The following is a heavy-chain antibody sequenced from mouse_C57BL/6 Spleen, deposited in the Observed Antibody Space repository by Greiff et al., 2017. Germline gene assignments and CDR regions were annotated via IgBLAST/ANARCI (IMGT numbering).Heavy chain of an antibody. D-gene: IGHD3-2*02. CDR2: IDPENGDT. J-gene: IGHJ2*01. V-gene: IGHV14-4*01. CDR1: GFNIKDDY. CDR3: KGAQADY. Sequence: EVQLQQSGAELVRPGASVKLSCTASGFNIKDDYMHWVKQRPEQGLEWIGWIDPENGDTEYASKFQGKAPITADTSSNTACLQLSSLTSEDTAVYYCKGAQADYWGQGTTLTVSS.